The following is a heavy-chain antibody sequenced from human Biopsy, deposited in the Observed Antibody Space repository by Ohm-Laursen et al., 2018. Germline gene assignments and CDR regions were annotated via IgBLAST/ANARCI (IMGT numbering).Heavy chain of an antibody. D-gene: IGHD3-16*01. V-gene: IGHV1-8*01. CDR2: MNPNSGNT. CDR3: AREGAFGDTDAYYGLDV. CDR1: GYTFNTYD. J-gene: IGHJ6*02. Sequence: SSVKVSCKASGYTFNTYDINWVRQAAGQGPEWMGWMNPNSGNTGFAQKFQGRITMTRSTSITTAYMELTNLRSEDTAVYYCAREGAFGDTDAYYGLDVWGLGTTVTVSS.